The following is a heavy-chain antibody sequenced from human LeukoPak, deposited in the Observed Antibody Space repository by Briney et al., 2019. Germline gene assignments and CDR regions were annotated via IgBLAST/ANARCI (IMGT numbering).Heavy chain of an antibody. CDR3: ARGIYYGAPDY. V-gene: IGHV3-74*01. D-gene: IGHD4-17*01. Sequence: SGGSLRLSCAASGFTFSSYWMHWVRQGPGKGLVWVSRIKSDGTSTNYADSVKGRFTISRDNAKNTLYLQMNSLRAEDTAVYYCARGIYYGAPDYWGQGTLVTVSS. J-gene: IGHJ4*02. CDR1: GFTFSSYW. CDR2: IKSDGTST.